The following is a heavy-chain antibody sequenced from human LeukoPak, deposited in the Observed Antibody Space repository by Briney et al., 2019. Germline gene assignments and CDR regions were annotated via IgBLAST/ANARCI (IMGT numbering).Heavy chain of an antibody. V-gene: IGHV4-39*07. CDR3: ARAGWELPPPSGFDP. CDR1: GGSISSSSYY. J-gene: IGHJ5*02. D-gene: IGHD1-26*01. Sequence: PSETLSFTCTVSGGSISSSSYYWGWIRQPPGKGLEWIGSIYYSGSTYYNPSLKSRVTISVDTSKNQFSLKLSSVTAADTAVYYCARAGWELPPPSGFDPWGQGTLVTVSS. CDR2: IYYSGST.